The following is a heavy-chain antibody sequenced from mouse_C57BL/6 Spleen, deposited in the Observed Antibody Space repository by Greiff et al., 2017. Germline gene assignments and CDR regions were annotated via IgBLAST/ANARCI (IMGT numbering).Heavy chain of an antibody. V-gene: IGHV1-54*01. Sequence: QVQLKESGAELVRPGTSVKVSCKASGYAFTNYLIEWVKQRPGQGLEWIGVINPGSGGTNYNEKFKGKATLTADKSSSTDYMQLSSLTSEDSAVYFCARYGTDWYFDVWGTGTTVTVSS. D-gene: IGHD4-1*01. CDR3: ARYGTDWYFDV. CDR2: INPGSGGT. CDR1: GYAFTNYL. J-gene: IGHJ1*03.